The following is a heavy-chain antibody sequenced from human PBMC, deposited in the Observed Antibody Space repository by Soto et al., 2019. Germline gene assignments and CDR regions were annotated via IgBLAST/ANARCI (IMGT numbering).Heavy chain of an antibody. CDR1: GGSISSGGYY. Sequence: PSETLSLTCTVSGGSISSGGYYWSWIRQHPGKGLEWIGYIYYSGSTYYNPSLKSRVTISVDTSKNQFSLKLSSVTAADTAVYYCAIAYCGGDCYSGYFQHWGQGTLVTVSS. CDR2: IYYSGST. CDR3: AIAYCGGDCYSGYFQH. J-gene: IGHJ1*01. V-gene: IGHV4-31*03. D-gene: IGHD2-21*02.